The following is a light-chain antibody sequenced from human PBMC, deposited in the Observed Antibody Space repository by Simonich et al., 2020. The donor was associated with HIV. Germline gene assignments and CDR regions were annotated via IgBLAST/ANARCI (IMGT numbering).Light chain of an antibody. J-gene: IGKJ2*01. CDR2: AAS. Sequence: AIQMTQSPSSLSASVGNKVNTTCRASQGIRNDLGWYQQKPGKAPKLLIYAASTLQSGVPSRFSGSGSGTDFTLTISSLQPEDLATYYCLQDYNLYTFGQGTKLEIK. CDR3: LQDYNLYT. CDR1: QGIRND. V-gene: IGKV1-6*01.